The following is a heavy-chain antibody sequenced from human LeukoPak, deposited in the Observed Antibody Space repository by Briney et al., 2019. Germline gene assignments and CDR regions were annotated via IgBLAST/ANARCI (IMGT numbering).Heavy chain of an antibody. CDR2: INQDGSEE. CDR1: GFTFSNYW. J-gene: IGHJ4*02. Sequence: PGGSLRLSCAASGFTFSNYWMTWVRQAPGKGREWVAHINQDGSEEHYMDSAKARFTISRDNAKNSLSLQMNSLRAEDTAVYYCVRDGGVSGYDLLDYWGQGTLVTVSS. D-gene: IGHD5-12*01. CDR3: VRDGGVSGYDLLDY. V-gene: IGHV3-7*01.